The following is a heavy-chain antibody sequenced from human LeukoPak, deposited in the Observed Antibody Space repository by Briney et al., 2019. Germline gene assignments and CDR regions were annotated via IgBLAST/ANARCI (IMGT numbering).Heavy chain of an antibody. D-gene: IGHD1-26*01. CDR1: GYTVAAYY. Sequence: ASVKVSCKASGYTVAAYYLHWVRQAPGQGLEWMGWINPNTGGPLYAQRFQGRVTMTWDTSISTAYMELTRVTSDDTAIYYCARHRNSQSTGAGDYWGQGTLLTASS. V-gene: IGHV1-2*02. CDR2: INPNTGGP. J-gene: IGHJ4*02. CDR3: ARHRNSQSTGAGDY.